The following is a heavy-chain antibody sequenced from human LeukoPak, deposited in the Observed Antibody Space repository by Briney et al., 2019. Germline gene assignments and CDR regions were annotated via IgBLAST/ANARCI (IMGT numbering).Heavy chain of an antibody. CDR1: GGSISSGGYS. D-gene: IGHD2-2*01. Sequence: NPSQTLSLTCAVSGGSISSGGYSWSWIRQPPGKGLEWIGYIYHSGSTYYNPSLKSRVTISVDRSKNQFSLKLSSVTAADTAVYYCARLYCSSTSCSPGDDYWGQGTLVTVSS. V-gene: IGHV4-30-2*01. CDR3: ARLYCSSTSCSPGDDY. J-gene: IGHJ4*02. CDR2: IYHSGST.